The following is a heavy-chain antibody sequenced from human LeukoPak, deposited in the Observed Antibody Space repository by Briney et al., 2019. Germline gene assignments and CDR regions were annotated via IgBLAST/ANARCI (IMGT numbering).Heavy chain of an antibody. J-gene: IGHJ4*02. V-gene: IGHV4-59*01. D-gene: IGHD3-3*01. CDR1: GGSISTYY. Sequence: SETLCLTCSVSGGSISTYYGTWVRQPPGKGLEWIGYIYYSGSTNYNPSLKSRVTISLDTSKNQFSPKLSSVAAADTAVYYCARAILSGYPDSWGQGTLVIVSS. CDR2: IYYSGST. CDR3: ARAILSGYPDS.